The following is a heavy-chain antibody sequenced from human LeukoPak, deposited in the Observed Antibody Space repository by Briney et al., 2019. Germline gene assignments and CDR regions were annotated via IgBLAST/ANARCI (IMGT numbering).Heavy chain of an antibody. D-gene: IGHD3-16*01. CDR1: GFTFSNYR. Sequence: PGGSLRLSCAASGFTFSNYRMSWVRQAPGKGLEWVASIKQDGSEKDYVDSVKGRLTISRDNAKNSLYLQMNSLRVEDTAVYYCARDNPTWGYWGQGTLVIVSS. CDR2: IKQDGSEK. V-gene: IGHV3-7*01. J-gene: IGHJ4*02. CDR3: ARDNPTWGY.